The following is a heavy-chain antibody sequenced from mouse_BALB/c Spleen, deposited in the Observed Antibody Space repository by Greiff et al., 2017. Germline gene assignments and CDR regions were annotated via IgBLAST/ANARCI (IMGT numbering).Heavy chain of an antibody. V-gene: IGHV1-54*01. CDR3: ARDRKNYYGSRDAMDY. CDR2: INPGSGGT. CDR1: GYAFTNYL. D-gene: IGHD1-1*01. J-gene: IGHJ4*01. Sequence: VQLQESGAELVRPGTSVTVSCKASGYAFTNYLIEWVKQRPGQGLEWIGVINPGSGGTNYNEKFKGKATLTADKSSSTAYMQLSSLTSDDSAVYFCARDRKNYYGSRDAMDYWGQGTSVTVSS.